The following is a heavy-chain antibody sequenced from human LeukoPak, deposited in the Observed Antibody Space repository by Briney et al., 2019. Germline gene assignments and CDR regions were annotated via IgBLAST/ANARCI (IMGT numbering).Heavy chain of an antibody. D-gene: IGHD3-22*01. CDR1: GYTFTGYY. CDR2: INPNSGGT. Sequence: ASVKVSCKASGYTFTGYYMHWVRQAPGQGLEWMGWINPNSGGTNYAQKFQGRVTMTRDTSISTAYMELSRLRSDDTAVYYCARAYYYDSRDAFDIWGQGTMVTVSS. J-gene: IGHJ3*02. V-gene: IGHV1-2*02. CDR3: ARAYYYDSRDAFDI.